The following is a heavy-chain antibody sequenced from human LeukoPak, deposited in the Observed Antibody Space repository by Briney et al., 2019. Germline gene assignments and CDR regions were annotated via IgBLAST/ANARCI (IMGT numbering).Heavy chain of an antibody. J-gene: IGHJ4*02. CDR2: IWYDGSNK. CDR3: ARDATAMTYYDFWSGGLEFDY. CDR1: GFTFSSYG. V-gene: IGHV3-33*01. D-gene: IGHD3-3*01. Sequence: GRSLRLSCAASGFTFSSYGMHWVRQAPGKGLEWVAVIWYDGSNKYYAGSVKGRFTISRDNSKNTLYLQMNSLRAEDTAVYYCARDATAMTYYDFWSGGLEFDYWGQGTLVTVSS.